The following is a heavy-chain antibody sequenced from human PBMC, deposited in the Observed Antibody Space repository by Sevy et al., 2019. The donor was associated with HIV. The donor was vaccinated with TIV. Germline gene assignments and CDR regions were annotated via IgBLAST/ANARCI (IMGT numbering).Heavy chain of an antibody. J-gene: IGHJ4*02. CDR2: ITPMFGTP. V-gene: IGHV1-69*13. CDR3: ARDSWYSTNWAFDY. CDR1: GVTFSNYA. D-gene: IGHD6-13*01. Sequence: ASVKVSCKASGVTFSNYAISWVRQAPGQGLEWMGGITPMFGTPSYAQKFQGRVTITADESKSTAYLELTSLRSEDTAVYYCARDSWYSTNWAFDYWGQGTLVTVSS.